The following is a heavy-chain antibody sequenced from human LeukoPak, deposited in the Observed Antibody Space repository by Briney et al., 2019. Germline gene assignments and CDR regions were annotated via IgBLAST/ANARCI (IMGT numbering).Heavy chain of an antibody. J-gene: IGHJ5*02. D-gene: IGHD3-3*01. CDR3: ARGQGSWYDFWSGYLGWFDP. CDR2: IDHSGST. V-gene: IGHV4-4*02. CDR1: GGSISSSNW. Sequence: SETLSLTCAVSGGSISSSNWWSWVRQPPGKGLEWIGEIDHSGSTNYNPSLKSRVTISVDTSKNQFSLKLSSVTAADTAVYYCARGQGSWYDFWSGYLGWFDPWGQGTLVTVSS.